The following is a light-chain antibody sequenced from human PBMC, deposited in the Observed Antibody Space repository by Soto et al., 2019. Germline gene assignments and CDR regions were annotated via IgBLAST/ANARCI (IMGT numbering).Light chain of an antibody. CDR3: QHYNSYSKA. CDR1: QVMTTG. CDR2: DAS. V-gene: IGKV1-5*01. J-gene: IGKJ1*01. Sequence: DIHMTQSPSTLSASVGDRVSIHCRTNQVMTTGLAWYQQKPGKAPKLLIYDASSVESGVPSRCSGSGSGTEFTLTISILRPDDLANYYWQHYNSYSKAFGQGTKVDIK.